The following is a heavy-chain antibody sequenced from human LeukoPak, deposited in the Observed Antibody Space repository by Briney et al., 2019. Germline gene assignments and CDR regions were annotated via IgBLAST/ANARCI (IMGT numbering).Heavy chain of an antibody. D-gene: IGHD6-19*01. CDR2: IYYSGST. CDR1: GGSISSYY. J-gene: IGHJ4*02. V-gene: IGHV4-59*01. CDR3: VAGIDY. Sequence: SETLSLTCTVSGGSISSYYWSWIRQPPGKGLEWIGYIYYSGSTNYNPSLKSRVTISVDTSKNQFSLKLSSVTAADTAVYYCVAGIDYWGQGTLATVSS.